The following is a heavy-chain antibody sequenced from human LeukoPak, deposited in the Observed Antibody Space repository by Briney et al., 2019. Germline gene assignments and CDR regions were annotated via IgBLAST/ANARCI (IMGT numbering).Heavy chain of an antibody. V-gene: IGHV3-21*01. Sequence: GGSLRLSCAASGFTFSSYSMNWVRQAPGKGLEWVSSISSSSSYIHYADSVKGRFTISRDNAKNSLYLQMNSLRAEDTAVYYCARDRGSGIAVAGTGTHFDYWGQGTLVTVSS. D-gene: IGHD6-19*01. CDR1: GFTFSSYS. CDR2: ISSSSSYI. CDR3: ARDRGSGIAVAGTGTHFDY. J-gene: IGHJ4*02.